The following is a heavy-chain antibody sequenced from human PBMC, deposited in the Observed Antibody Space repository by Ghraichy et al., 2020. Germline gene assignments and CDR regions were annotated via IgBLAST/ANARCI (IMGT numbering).Heavy chain of an antibody. V-gene: IGHV1-69*06. J-gene: IGHJ3*02. Sequence: SVKVSCKASGGTFSSYAISWVRQAPGQGLEWMGGIISIFGTANYAQKFQGRVTITADKSTSTAYMELSSLRSEDTAVYYCARGWDTSGYDAFDIWGQGTMVTVSS. D-gene: IGHD5-18*01. CDR2: IISIFGTA. CDR1: GGTFSSYA. CDR3: ARGWDTSGYDAFDI.